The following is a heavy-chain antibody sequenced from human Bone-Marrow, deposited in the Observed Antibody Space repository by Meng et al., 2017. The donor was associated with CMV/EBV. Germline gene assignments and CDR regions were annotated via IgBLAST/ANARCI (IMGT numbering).Heavy chain of an antibody. J-gene: IGHJ4*02. CDR3: ASFSGSYLFDY. Sequence: GESLKISCAASGFTFTTYEMNWVRQAPGKGLEWVSYISSGGGTIYYADSVRGRFTISRDNSKNTLYLQMNSLRAEDTAVYYCASFSGSYLFDYWGQGTLVTVSS. CDR2: ISSGGGTI. D-gene: IGHD1-26*01. CDR1: GFTFTTYE. V-gene: IGHV3-48*03.